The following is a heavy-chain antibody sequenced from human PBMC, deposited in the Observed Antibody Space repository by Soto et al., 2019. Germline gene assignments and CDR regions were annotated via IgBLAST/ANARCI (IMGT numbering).Heavy chain of an antibody. CDR2: IYHSGST. Sequence: SETLSLTCAVSGYSISSGYYWGWIRQPPGKGLEWIGSIYHSGSTYYNPSLKSRVTISVDTSKNQFSLKLSSVTAADTAVYYCARACGGDCYSAGNYFDYWGQGTLVTRLL. CDR1: GYSISSGYY. D-gene: IGHD2-21*02. V-gene: IGHV4-38-2*01. CDR3: ARACGGDCYSAGNYFDY. J-gene: IGHJ4*02.